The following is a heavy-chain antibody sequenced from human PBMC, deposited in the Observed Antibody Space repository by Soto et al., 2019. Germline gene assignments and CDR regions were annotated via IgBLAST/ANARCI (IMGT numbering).Heavy chain of an antibody. CDR3: TGRLAVSGFDD. CDR2: IRSKANSYAT. V-gene: IGHV3-73*01. Sequence: PGGSPRLSCAASGFTFSGSPMHWVRQASGKGLEWVGRIRSKANSYATAYAESVKGRFTISRDDSKNTAYLQMNSLKTEDTAVYYCTGRLAVSGFDDWGQVTLVTVSS. J-gene: IGHJ4*02. CDR1: GFTFSGSP. D-gene: IGHD6-19*01.